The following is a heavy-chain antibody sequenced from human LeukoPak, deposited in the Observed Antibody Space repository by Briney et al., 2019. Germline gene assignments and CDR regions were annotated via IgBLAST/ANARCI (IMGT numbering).Heavy chain of an antibody. J-gene: IGHJ4*02. CDR3: ATEVAEGGPQDY. CDR1: GFTFSSYA. CDR2: ISGSGGST. D-gene: IGHD2-15*01. V-gene: IGHV3-23*01. Sequence: GGSLRLSCAASGFTFSSYAMSWVCQAPGKGLEWVSAISGSGGSTYYADSVKGRFTISRDNSKNTLYLQMNSLRADDSALYYCATEVAEGGPQDYWGQGTLVTVSS.